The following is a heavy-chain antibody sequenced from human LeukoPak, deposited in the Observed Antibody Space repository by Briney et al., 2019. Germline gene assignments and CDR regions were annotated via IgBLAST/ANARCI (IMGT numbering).Heavy chain of an antibody. CDR2: INPNNGGT. CDR1: GYTFTGYY. J-gene: IGHJ6*03. Sequence: ASVKVSCKASGYTFTGYYMHWVRQAPGQGLEWMGWINPNNGGTNYAQKFQGRVTMTRDTSISTAYMELSRLRSDDTAVYYCARDQGYCSSTSCTYMDVWGKGTTVTISS. V-gene: IGHV1-2*02. CDR3: ARDQGYCSSTSCTYMDV. D-gene: IGHD2-2*01.